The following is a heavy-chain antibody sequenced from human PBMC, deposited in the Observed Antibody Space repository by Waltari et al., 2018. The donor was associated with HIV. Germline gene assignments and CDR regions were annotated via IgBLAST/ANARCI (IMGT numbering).Heavy chain of an antibody. D-gene: IGHD6-19*01. V-gene: IGHV1-2*02. Sequence: QVQLVQSGAEVKKPGASVKVSCKASGYTFTAYYMHWVRQAPGQGLEWMGWINPRSGGTQYAQKFQGRVTMTRDTSISTAFMEVSRLRSDDTAVYYCARDPLHDVAVADIDDWGQGTLVTVSS. CDR3: ARDPLHDVAVADIDD. J-gene: IGHJ4*02. CDR2: INPRSGGT. CDR1: GYTFTAYY.